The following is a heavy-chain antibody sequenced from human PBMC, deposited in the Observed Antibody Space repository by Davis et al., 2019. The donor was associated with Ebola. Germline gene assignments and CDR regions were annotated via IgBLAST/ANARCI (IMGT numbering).Heavy chain of an antibody. D-gene: IGHD6-13*01. J-gene: IGHJ4*02. CDR2: IIPILGTT. Sequence: SVKVSCKASGGTFSSYNINWVRQAPGQGLEWMGRIIPILGTTDYAQKFQGRVTITADKSTGTAYMDLNSLRSEDTAVYYCARGGAGSSSWYFFDFWGQGTLVTVSS. CDR1: GGTFSSYN. V-gene: IGHV1-69*08. CDR3: ARGGAGSSSWYFFDF.